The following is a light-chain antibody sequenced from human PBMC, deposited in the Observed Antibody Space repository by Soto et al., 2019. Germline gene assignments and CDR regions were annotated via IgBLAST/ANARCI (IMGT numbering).Light chain of an antibody. CDR1: QTLGRNY. Sequence: ETVLTQSPCTLSMSPGETATLSCRAIQTLGRNYLAWYQQKPGQAPRLLIHRISIRAAGISDRFSGSASGTDFTLTIRRLEPEDFAIYYCQQYDNFPQTFGQGTKVDIK. CDR2: RIS. J-gene: IGKJ1*01. V-gene: IGKV3-20*01. CDR3: QQYDNFPQT.